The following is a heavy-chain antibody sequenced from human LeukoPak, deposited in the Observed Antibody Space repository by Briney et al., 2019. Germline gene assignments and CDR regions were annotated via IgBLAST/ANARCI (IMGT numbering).Heavy chain of an antibody. CDR2: IIPIFGTA. CDR3: AKTKVVAAEAHDY. V-gene: IGHV1-69*01. D-gene: IGHD2-15*01. J-gene: IGHJ4*02. Sequence: SVKVSCKASGGTFSSYAISWVRQAPGQGLEWMGGIIPIFGTANYAQKFQGRVTITADESTSTAYMELRSLRSDDTAVYYCAKTKVVAAEAHDYWGQGTLVTVSS. CDR1: GGTFSSYA.